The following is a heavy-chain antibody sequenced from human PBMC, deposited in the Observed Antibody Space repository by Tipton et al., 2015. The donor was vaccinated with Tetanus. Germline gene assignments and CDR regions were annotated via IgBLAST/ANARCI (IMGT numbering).Heavy chain of an antibody. CDR2: IHQSGSA. CDR3: ARGSKHWVTAGKVY. J-gene: IGHJ4*02. Sequence: TLSLTCAVSGGSISSGNWWSWARQSPGKGLEWIGEIHQSGSASYNPSLKSRVSMSVDKSRNQFSLRLNSVTAADTAIYYCARGSKHWVTAGKVYWGQGTLVTVSS. CDR1: GGSISSGNW. D-gene: IGHD2-21*02. V-gene: IGHV4-4*02.